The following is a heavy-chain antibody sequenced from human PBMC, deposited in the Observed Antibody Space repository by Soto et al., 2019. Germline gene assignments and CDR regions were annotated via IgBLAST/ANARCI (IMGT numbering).Heavy chain of an antibody. D-gene: IGHD2-2*01. CDR1: GFTFDDYA. CDR3: AKEGSTTFGVCMDV. CDR2: ISWNSGSI. V-gene: IGHV3-9*01. Sequence: EVQLVESGGGLVQPGRSLRLSCAASGFTFDDYAMHWVRQAPWKGLEWVSGISWNSGSIGYADSVKGRFTISRDNANNSLYLQMNSLRAEDTALYYCAKEGSTTFGVCMDVWGQGTTVTVSS. J-gene: IGHJ6*02.